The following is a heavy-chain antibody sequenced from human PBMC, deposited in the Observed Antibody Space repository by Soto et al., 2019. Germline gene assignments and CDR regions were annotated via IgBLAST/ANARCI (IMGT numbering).Heavy chain of an antibody. CDR1: GYTFSNYG. D-gene: IGHD5-12*01. CDR2: ISAYNGNT. Sequence: ASVKLSCKTSGYTFSNYGINWVRHAPGQGLEWMGWISAYNGNTNFAQKLQGRVSLTTDTSSTTAYMELRSLTSDDTAVYYCARDLVPGYTGYSDYWGQ. J-gene: IGHJ4*01. CDR3: ARDLVPGYTGYSDY. V-gene: IGHV1-18*01.